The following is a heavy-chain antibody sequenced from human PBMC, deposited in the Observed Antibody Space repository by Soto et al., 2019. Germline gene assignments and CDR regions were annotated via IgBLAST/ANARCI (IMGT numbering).Heavy chain of an antibody. CDR1: GFTFTSSA. D-gene: IGHD4-17*01. V-gene: IGHV1-58*01. CDR2: IVVGSGNT. J-gene: IGHJ4*02. Sequence: SVKVSCKASGFTFTSSAVQWVRQARGQRLEWIGWIVVGSGNTNYAQKFQERVTITRDMSTSTAYMELSSLRSEDTAVYYCAAYGDTLYYFDYWGQGTLVTVSS. CDR3: AAYGDTLYYFDY.